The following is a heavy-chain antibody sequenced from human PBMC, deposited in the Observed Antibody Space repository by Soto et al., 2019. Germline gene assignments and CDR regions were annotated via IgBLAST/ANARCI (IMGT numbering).Heavy chain of an antibody. V-gene: IGHV3-9*01. CDR1: GFTFDDYA. CDR3: AKDTRGGNSRLFDC. J-gene: IGHJ4*02. Sequence: EVQLVESGGALVQPGRSLRLSCAASGFTFDDYAMHWVRQAPGKGLEWVSGISWNSGSIGYAVSVKGRFTISRDNSKTSLYLQMNSLRAEDTAFYYCAKDTRGGNSRLFDCWGQGTLVTVSS. CDR2: ISWNSGSI. D-gene: IGHD4-4*01.